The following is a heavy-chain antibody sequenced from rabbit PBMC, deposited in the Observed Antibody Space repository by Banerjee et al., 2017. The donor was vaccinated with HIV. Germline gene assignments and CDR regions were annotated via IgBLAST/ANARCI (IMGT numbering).Heavy chain of an antibody. J-gene: IGHJ4*01. CDR3: ARDGYTDYAGYVFDL. CDR1: GFSFSSGYD. V-gene: IGHV1S45*01. CDR2: IYTSSGST. Sequence: QEQLVESGGGLVTLGGSLTLTSKASGFSFSSGYDMCWVRQAPGKGLEWIGCIYTSSGSTYYASWAKGRFTISKTSSTTVTLQMTSLTAADTATYFCARDGYTDYAGYVFDLWGPGTLVTVS. D-gene: IGHD7-1*01.